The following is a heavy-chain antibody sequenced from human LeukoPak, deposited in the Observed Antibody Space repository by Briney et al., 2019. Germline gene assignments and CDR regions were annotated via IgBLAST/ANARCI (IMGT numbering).Heavy chain of an antibody. Sequence: HPGGSLRLSCVASGLTFTDYFMSWVRQAPGKGLEWVASIKHNGGEKYYVDSVKGRFTISRDNAKNSLYLEMSSLRVEDTAVYYCARDRGWRSSGYYLYHFDYWGQGTPVTFAS. CDR2: IKHNGGEK. V-gene: IGHV3-7*01. CDR3: ARDRGWRSSGYYLYHFDY. D-gene: IGHD3-22*01. J-gene: IGHJ4*02. CDR1: GLTFTDYF.